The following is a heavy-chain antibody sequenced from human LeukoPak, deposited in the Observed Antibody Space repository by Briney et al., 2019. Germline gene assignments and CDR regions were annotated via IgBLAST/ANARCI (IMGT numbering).Heavy chain of an antibody. CDR3: ARDYYYDSSGYYRGPDAFDI. V-gene: IGHV3-21*01. CDR2: ISSSSSYI. Sequence: GSLRLSCAASGFTFSSYSMNWVRQAPGKGLEWVSSISSSSSYIYYADSVKGRFTISRDNAKNSLYLQMNSLRAEDTAVYYCARDYYYDSSGYYRGPDAFDIWGQGTMVTVSS. J-gene: IGHJ3*02. CDR1: GFTFSSYS. D-gene: IGHD3-22*01.